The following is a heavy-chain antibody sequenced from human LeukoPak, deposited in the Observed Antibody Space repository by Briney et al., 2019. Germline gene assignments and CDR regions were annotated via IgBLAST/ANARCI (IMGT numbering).Heavy chain of an antibody. Sequence: SETLSLTCTVSGYSISSGYYWGWRQQPPGEGLEWVGSIYQSGSTYYNPSLKSRVTISVDTSKNQFSLKLSSVTAADTAVYYCARVTYMRTTVTTKFDPWGQGTLVTVSS. CDR3: ARVTYMRTTVTTKFDP. CDR1: GYSISSGYY. V-gene: IGHV4-38-2*02. J-gene: IGHJ5*02. CDR2: IYQSGST. D-gene: IGHD4-17*01.